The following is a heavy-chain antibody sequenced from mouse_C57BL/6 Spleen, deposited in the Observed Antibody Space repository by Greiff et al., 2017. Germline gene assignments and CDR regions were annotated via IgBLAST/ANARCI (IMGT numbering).Heavy chain of an antibody. CDR3: ARFTTVVATGGYFDY. J-gene: IGHJ2*01. CDR1: GYTFTSYW. Sequence: VQLQQPGAELVRPGTSVKLSCKASGYTFTSYWMHWVKQRPGQGLEWIGVIDPSDSYTNYNQKFKGKATLTVDTSSSTAYMQLSSLTSEDSAVYYCARFTTVVATGGYFDYWGQGTTLTVSS. D-gene: IGHD1-1*01. V-gene: IGHV1-59*01. CDR2: IDPSDSYT.